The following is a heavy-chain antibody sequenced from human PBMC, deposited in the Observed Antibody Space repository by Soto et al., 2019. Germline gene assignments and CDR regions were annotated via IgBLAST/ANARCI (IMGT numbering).Heavy chain of an antibody. CDR2: IYPSGTI. J-gene: IGHJ4*02. Sequence: LSLTCAVSGVSITTNGYSWSWLRQPPGKGLEWIGYIYPSGTIFYNPSLNSRVTISADTSNNQFSLKLTSGTAADTAVYFCATYTAFAKYYYDYWGRGTLVTVSS. V-gene: IGHV4-30-2*01. CDR3: ATYTAFAKYYYDY. CDR1: GVSITTNGYS. D-gene: IGHD3-16*01.